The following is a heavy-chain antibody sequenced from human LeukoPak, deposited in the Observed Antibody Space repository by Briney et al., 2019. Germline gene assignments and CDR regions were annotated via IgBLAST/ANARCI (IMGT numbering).Heavy chain of an antibody. D-gene: IGHD3-10*01. CDR2: IDHSGRT. V-gene: IGHV4-34*01. CDR1: GGSFSRPF. J-gene: IGHJ5*01. CDR3: ARAERRINLARGVFGSHFDS. Sequence: SETLSLTCAVSGGSFSRPFWSWIRQTPGKGLEWIGEIDHSGRTDYNPYLEGRVTMSVDTSKNQFSLRLTSVTAADTAVYFCARAERRINLARGVFGSHFDSWGQRTLVSVSS.